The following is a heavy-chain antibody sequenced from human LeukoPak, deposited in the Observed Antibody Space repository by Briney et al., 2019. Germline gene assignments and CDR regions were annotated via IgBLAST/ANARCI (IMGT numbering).Heavy chain of an antibody. Sequence: GGSLRLSCTASGFTFSSYAMSWVRQAPGKGLEWVSAISGSGGSTYYADSVKGRFTISRDNSKNTLYLQMNSLRAEDTAVYYCAKDPYPAAAGIRVYLDYWGQGTLVTVSS. CDR1: GFTFSSYA. CDR3: AKDPYPAAAGIRVYLDY. J-gene: IGHJ4*02. D-gene: IGHD6-13*01. V-gene: IGHV3-23*01. CDR2: ISGSGGST.